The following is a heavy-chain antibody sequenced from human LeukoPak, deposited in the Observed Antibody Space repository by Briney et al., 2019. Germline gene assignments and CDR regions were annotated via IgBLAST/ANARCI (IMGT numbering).Heavy chain of an antibody. CDR3: ARVGWYSSGHDH. CDR2: INHSGST. D-gene: IGHD6-19*01. J-gene: IGHJ4*02. CDR1: GGSFSGYY. V-gene: IGHV4-34*01. Sequence: KPSETLSLTCAVYGGSFSGYYWSWIRQPPGKGLEWIGEINHSGSTNYNPSLKSRVTISVDTSKNQFSLKLSSVTAADTAVYYCARVGWYSSGHDHWGQGTLVTVSS.